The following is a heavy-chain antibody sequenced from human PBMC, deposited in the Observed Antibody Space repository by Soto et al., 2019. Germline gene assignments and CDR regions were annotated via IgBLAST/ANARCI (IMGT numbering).Heavy chain of an antibody. CDR2: ISYDGSFV. CDR1: GLTFSDYG. V-gene: IGHV3-30*18. D-gene: IGHD1-1*01. J-gene: IGHJ6*02. CDR3: AKERGRNRNFAMDV. Sequence: GGSLRLSCVVSGLTFSDYGFHWVRQAPGKGLDWVAAISYDGSFVYYADSVRGRFTISRDNSRNTLDLQMNTLRHEDTAVYFCAKERGRNRNFAMDVWGQGTSVSVSS.